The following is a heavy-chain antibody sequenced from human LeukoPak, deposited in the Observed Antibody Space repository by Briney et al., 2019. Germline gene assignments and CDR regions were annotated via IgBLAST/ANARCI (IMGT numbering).Heavy chain of an antibody. D-gene: IGHD6-19*01. CDR3: ARGALTPGPIAVETTHFDY. CDR1: GGTFSSYV. J-gene: IGHJ4*02. CDR2: IIPILGAP. V-gene: IGHV1-69*13. Sequence: ASVKVSCKASGGTFSSYVISWVPEAPGQGIEWMGRIIPILGAPNYAQKFQGRVTITADESTRTASMELRSLRSEDTAVYYCARGALTPGPIAVETTHFDYWGQGTPVAVSS.